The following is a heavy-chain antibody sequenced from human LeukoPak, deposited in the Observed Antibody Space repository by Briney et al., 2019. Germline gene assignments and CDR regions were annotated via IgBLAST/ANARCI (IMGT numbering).Heavy chain of an antibody. V-gene: IGHV3-48*01. CDR3: APRGGAYLITQIDY. Sequence: PGGSLRLSCTASGFTFSSYSMNWVRQAPGKGLEWVSFISSSSSTMYYADSVKGRFTISRDNVKNSLYLQMNSPRAEDTAVYYCAPRGGAYLITQIDYWGQGTLVTVSS. CDR2: ISSSSSTM. CDR1: GFTFSSYS. D-gene: IGHD1-14*01. J-gene: IGHJ4*02.